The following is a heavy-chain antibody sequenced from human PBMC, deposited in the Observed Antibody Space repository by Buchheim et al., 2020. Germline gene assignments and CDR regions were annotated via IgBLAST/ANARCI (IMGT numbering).Heavy chain of an antibody. J-gene: IGHJ4*02. Sequence: QVQLVQSGAEVKKPGASVKISCKASGYTFTSYFMHWVRQAPGQGPEWMGIINPSGGSTSYAQKFQGRVAMTRDKSTSTVYMELSSLRSEDTAVYFCVRDQRTNYYDYWGQGTL. D-gene: IGHD1-14*01. V-gene: IGHV1-46*01. CDR3: VRDQRTNYYDY. CDR2: INPSGGST. CDR1: GYTFTSYF.